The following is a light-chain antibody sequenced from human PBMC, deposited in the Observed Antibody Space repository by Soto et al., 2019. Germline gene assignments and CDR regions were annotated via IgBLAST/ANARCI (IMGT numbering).Light chain of an antibody. Sequence: QSVLTQPASVSESAGHPITISCTGTSSDVGGYNYVSWYQQHPGNAPKLMIYEVSNRPSGVSNRFSGSKSGNTASLTISGLQAEDEADYYCSSYTNNSTYVFGPGTKVTVL. CDR3: SSYTNNSTYV. CDR2: EVS. J-gene: IGLJ1*01. CDR1: SSDVGGYNY. V-gene: IGLV2-14*01.